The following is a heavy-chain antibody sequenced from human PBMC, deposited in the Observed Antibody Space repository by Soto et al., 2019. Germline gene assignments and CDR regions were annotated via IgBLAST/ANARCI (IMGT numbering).Heavy chain of an antibody. CDR2: ISGSGGST. D-gene: IGHD2-15*01. CDR3: AKGGGGVVAAKGAHWFDP. Sequence: GGSLRLSCAASGFTFSSYAMSWVRQAPGKGLEWVSAISGSGGSTYYADSVKGRFTISRDNSKNTLYLQMNSLRAEDTAVYYCAKGGGGVVAAKGAHWFDPWGQGTLVTVSS. J-gene: IGHJ5*02. CDR1: GFTFSSYA. V-gene: IGHV3-23*01.